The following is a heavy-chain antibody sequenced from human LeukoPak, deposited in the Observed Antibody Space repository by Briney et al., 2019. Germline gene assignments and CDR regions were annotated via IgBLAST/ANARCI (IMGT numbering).Heavy chain of an antibody. CDR2: IYYSGST. CDR3: ARDRTYYYYGMDV. V-gene: IGHV4-59*01. J-gene: IGHJ6*02. Sequence: YPSETLSPTPTVSGGSLNSYYWSWIRQPPPEGLEGIGYIYYSGSTNYNPSLKSRVTISVDTSKNQFSLKLSSVTAADTAVYYCARDRTYYYYGMDVWGQGTTVTVSS. CDR1: GGSLNSYY.